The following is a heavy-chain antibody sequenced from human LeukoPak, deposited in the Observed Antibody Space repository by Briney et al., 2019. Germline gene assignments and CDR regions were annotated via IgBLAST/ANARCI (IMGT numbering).Heavy chain of an antibody. CDR3: TVPASGGNWFDP. V-gene: IGHV3-73*01. Sequence: GGSLKLSCAASGFSFSGSAIHCVRQAPGKGLEWGGRIRGAGYSDAQAYVASVRGRFTISRDDSKSTAYLQMNSLKAEDTAVYYCTVPASGGNWFDPWGPGTLVTVSS. CDR1: GFSFSGSA. J-gene: IGHJ5*02. D-gene: IGHD2-2*01. CDR2: IRGAGYSDAQ.